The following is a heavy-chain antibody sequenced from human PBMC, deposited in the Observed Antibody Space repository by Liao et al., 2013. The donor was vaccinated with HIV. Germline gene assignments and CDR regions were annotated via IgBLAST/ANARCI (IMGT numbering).Heavy chain of an antibody. D-gene: IGHD3-3*01. CDR2: IYYSGST. V-gene: IGHV4-39*07. Sequence: QLQLQESGPGLVKPSETLSLTCTVSGGSISSSSYYWGWIRQPQGKGLEWIGSIYYSGSTYYNPSLKSRVTISVDTSKNQFSLKLSSVTAADTAVYYCARVPKLRFLEWLGTFDIWGQGTNGHRLF. CDR1: GGSISSSSYY. J-gene: IGHJ3*02. CDR3: ARVPKLRFLEWLGTFDI.